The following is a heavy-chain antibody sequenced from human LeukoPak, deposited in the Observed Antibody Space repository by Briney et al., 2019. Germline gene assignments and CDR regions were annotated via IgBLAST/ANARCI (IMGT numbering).Heavy chain of an antibody. D-gene: IGHD3-22*01. CDR1: GGSISSSSYY. Sequence: SETLSLTCTVSGGSISSSSYYWGWIRQPPGKGLEWIGSIYYSGSTYYNPSLKSRVTISVDTSKNQFSLKLSSVTAADTAVYYCASSGLLGGDIWGQGTMVTVSS. V-gene: IGHV4-39*01. CDR2: IYYSGST. J-gene: IGHJ3*02. CDR3: ASSGLLGGDI.